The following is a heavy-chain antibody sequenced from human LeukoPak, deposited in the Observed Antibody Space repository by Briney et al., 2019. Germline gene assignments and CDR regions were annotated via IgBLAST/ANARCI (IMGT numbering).Heavy chain of an antibody. CDR2: INSDGSTT. V-gene: IGHV3-74*01. J-gene: IGHJ4*02. CDR1: GFTFSSYW. Sequence: PGGSLRLSCAASGFTFSSYWMYWVRQAPGKGLVWVSRINSDGSTTSYADSVKGRFTISRDNAKNTLYLQMNSLRAEDTAVYYCTKDDDSTSYYFDYWRQGTLVTVSS. CDR3: TKDDDSTSYYFDY. D-gene: IGHD2-2*01.